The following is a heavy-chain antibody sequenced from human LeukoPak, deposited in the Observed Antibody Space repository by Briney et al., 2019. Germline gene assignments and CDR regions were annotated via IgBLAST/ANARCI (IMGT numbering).Heavy chain of an antibody. D-gene: IGHD3-22*01. V-gene: IGHV4-59*12. CDR1: GGSISSYY. J-gene: IGHJ4*02. CDR2: IYYSGNT. CDR3: ARIDTSGYNGYSFDY. Sequence: SETLSLTCTVSGGSISSYYWSWIRQPPEKGLEFIGYIYYSGNTNYNPSLKSRVTISVDTSKNQSSLKLSSVAAADTAVYYCARIDTSGYNGYSFDYWGQGTLVTVSS.